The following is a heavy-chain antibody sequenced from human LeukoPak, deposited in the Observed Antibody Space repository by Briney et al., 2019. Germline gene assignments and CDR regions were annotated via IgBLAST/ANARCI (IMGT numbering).Heavy chain of an antibody. Sequence: GGSLRLSCAASGFAFSSYAMSWVRQAPGKGLEWVSAISGSSGSTYYADSVKGRFTISRDNSKNTLYLQMNSLRAEDTAVYYCAKGRPITRGQWLVRSPHDAFDIWGQGTMVTVSS. CDR3: AKGRPITRGQWLVRSPHDAFDI. J-gene: IGHJ3*02. CDR2: ISGSSGST. V-gene: IGHV3-23*01. D-gene: IGHD6-19*01. CDR1: GFAFSSYA.